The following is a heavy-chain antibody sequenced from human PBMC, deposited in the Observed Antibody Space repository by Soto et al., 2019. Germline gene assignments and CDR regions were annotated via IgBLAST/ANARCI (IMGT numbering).Heavy chain of an antibody. CDR3: AKEMYPRTVLDSSSPWGDY. Sequence: QVQLVESGGGVAQPGRSLRLSCAVSGFTFSDYGMHWVRQAPGKGLEWVAVVSYDGSYKYYADSVKGRFTVSRDLSGNTLFLQMNSLSLEDTAVYFCAKEMYPRTVLDSSSPWGDYWGQGTLVAVSS. CDR2: VSYDGSYK. D-gene: IGHD6-6*01. V-gene: IGHV3-30*18. CDR1: GFTFSDYG. J-gene: IGHJ4*02.